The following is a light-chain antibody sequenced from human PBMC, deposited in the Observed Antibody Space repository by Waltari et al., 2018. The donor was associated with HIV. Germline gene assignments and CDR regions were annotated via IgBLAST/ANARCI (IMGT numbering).Light chain of an antibody. CDR3: AAWDDSLNGHWV. CDR1: SSNIGRTT. Sequence: QSVLTQPPSASGPPGQRVTMSCSGSSSNIGRTTVHWYQQLPGTAPKLLIFSDTQRPSGVPDRFSGSKSGTSASLAISGLQSEDEGDYYCAAWDDSLNGHWVFGGGTRVTVL. J-gene: IGLJ3*02. CDR2: SDT. V-gene: IGLV1-44*01.